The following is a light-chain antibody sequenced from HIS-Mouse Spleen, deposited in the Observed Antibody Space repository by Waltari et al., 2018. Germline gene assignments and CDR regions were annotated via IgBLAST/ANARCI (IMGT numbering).Light chain of an antibody. CDR2: DVS. CDR1: SSDVGGYNY. V-gene: IGLV2-11*01. Sequence: QSALTQPRSVSGSPGQSVTISCTGTSSDVGGYNYVSWYQQHHGKAPKLMIYDVSKRPSGVPDRFSGSKSGNTASLTISGLQAEDEADYYCCSYAGSYRVFGTGTKVTVL. CDR3: CSYAGSYRV. J-gene: IGLJ1*01.